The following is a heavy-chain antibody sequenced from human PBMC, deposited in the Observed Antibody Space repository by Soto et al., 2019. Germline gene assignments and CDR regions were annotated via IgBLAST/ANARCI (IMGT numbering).Heavy chain of an antibody. CDR1: GGSISSGGYY. V-gene: IGHV4-31*03. Sequence: SETLSLTCTVPGGSISSGGYYWSWIRQHPGKGLEWIGYIYYSGSTYYNPSLKSRVTISVDTSKNQFSLKLSSVTAADTAVYYCARDKVGYSWSTLDYWGQGTLVTVSS. D-gene: IGHD6-13*01. CDR3: ARDKVGYSWSTLDY. CDR2: IYYSGST. J-gene: IGHJ4*02.